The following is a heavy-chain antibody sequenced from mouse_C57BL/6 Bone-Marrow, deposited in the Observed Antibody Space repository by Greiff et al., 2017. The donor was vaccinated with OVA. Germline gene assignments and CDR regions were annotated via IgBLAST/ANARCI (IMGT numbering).Heavy chain of an antibody. J-gene: IGHJ4*01. D-gene: IGHD3-3*01. CDR2: INPGSGGT. Sequence: VQLQQSGAELVRPGTSVKVSCKASGYAFTNYLIEWVKQRPGQGLEWIGVINPGSGGTNYNEKFKGKATLTADKSSSTAYMQLSSLTSEESAVYFCARGGLGPYYYAMDYWGQGTSVTVSS. CDR3: ARGGLGPYYYAMDY. V-gene: IGHV1-54*01. CDR1: GYAFTNYL.